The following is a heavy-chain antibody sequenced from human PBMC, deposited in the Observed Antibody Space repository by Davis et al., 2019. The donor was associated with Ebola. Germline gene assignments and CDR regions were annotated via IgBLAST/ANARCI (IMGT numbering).Heavy chain of an antibody. CDR2: MNPYSGNA. Sequence: ASVKVSCKASGYTFTNYDINWVRQATGQGLEWMGWMNPYSGNAGYAQKFQGRVSMTRTTSISTAYMELSSLSSEDAAVHYCTRAPPGSNWNYGGNWFDPWGQGTLVTVSS. CDR1: GYTFTNYD. D-gene: IGHD1-7*01. V-gene: IGHV1-8*01. CDR3: TRAPPGSNWNYGGNWFDP. J-gene: IGHJ5*02.